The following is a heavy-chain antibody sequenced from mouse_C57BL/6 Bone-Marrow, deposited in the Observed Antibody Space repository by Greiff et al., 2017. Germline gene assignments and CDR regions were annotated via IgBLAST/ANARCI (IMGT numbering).Heavy chain of an antibody. CDR2: IYPRDGST. CDR1: GYTFTDHT. Sequence: VQLQQSDAELVKPGASVKISCKVSGYTFTDHTIHWMKQRPEQGLEWIGYIYPRDGSTKYNVKFKGKATLTADKSSSTAYMQLNSLTSEDSAVYFCAREFRLRRDPSYYFDYWGQGTTLTVAS. CDR3: AREFRLRRDPSYYFDY. J-gene: IGHJ2*01. V-gene: IGHV1-78*01. D-gene: IGHD2-4*01.